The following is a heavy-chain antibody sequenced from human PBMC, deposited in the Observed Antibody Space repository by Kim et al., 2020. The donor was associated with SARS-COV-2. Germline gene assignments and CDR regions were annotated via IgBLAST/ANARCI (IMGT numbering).Heavy chain of an antibody. CDR1: GFTFRSYW. Sequence: GGSLRLSCAASGFTFRSYWMHWVRQAPGKGLVWVSRIDSDGSVTTYADSLNGRFTISRDNAKDTLYLQMNSLRAEDTAVYFCARGFYGSVDYWGQATLVTVSS. D-gene: IGHD3-10*01. CDR3: ARGFYGSVDY. J-gene: IGHJ4*02. V-gene: IGHV3-74*01. CDR2: IDSDGSVT.